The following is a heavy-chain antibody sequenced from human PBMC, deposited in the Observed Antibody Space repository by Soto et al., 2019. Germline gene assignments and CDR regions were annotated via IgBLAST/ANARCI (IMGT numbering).Heavy chain of an antibody. CDR2: ITTYNEKT. D-gene: IGHD3-16*02. V-gene: IGHV1-18*01. Sequence: ASVKVSCKASGYTFPHYGISWVRQAPGQGLEWLGWITTYNEKTKYAQKFQGRVTVTVDTATTTASMDLRSLRSDDTAVYFCATGYLGGSTDRYTHYLHNGGQGTLVTVSS. J-gene: IGHJ4*02. CDR1: GYTFPHYG. CDR3: ATGYLGGSTDRYTHYLHN.